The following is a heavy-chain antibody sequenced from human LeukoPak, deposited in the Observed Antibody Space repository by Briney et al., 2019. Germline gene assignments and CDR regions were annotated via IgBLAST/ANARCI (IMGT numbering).Heavy chain of an antibody. J-gene: IGHJ5*02. CDR3: ARDGSGTYYPAGVGWFDP. D-gene: IGHD3-10*01. CDR2: ISGYNGNT. Sequence: GASVKVSCKASGYTFTSNGISWVRQAPGQGLEWMGWISGYNGNTNYAQKLQGRVTMTTDTSTSTAYMELMSLRSDDTAVYYCARDGSGTYYPAGVGWFDPWGQGTLVTVSS. V-gene: IGHV1-18*01. CDR1: GYTFTSNG.